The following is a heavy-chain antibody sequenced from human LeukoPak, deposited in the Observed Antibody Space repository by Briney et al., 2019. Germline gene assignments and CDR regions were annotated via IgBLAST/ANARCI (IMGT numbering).Heavy chain of an antibody. CDR3: ARPYYYDSSGYYGNWFDP. V-gene: IGHV4-4*07. Sequence: PSETLSLTCTVSGGSISSYYWTWIRQPAGKGLEWIGRIYTSGSTNYNPSLKSRVTISVDTSKNQFSLKLSSVTAADTAVYYCARPYYYDSSGYYGNWFDPWGQGTLVTVSS. CDR2: IYTSGST. D-gene: IGHD3-22*01. J-gene: IGHJ5*01. CDR1: GGSISSYY.